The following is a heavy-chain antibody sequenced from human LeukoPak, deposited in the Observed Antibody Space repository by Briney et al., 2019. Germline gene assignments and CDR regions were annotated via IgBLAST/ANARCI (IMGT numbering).Heavy chain of an antibody. J-gene: IGHJ4*02. V-gene: IGHV3-74*01. Sequence: GGSLRLSCAASGFTFSSYWMHWVRQAPGKGLVWVSRINSDGSSTSYADSVKGRFTISRDNSKNTLYLQMNSLRAEDTAVYYCAKGGEWLYYFDYWGQGTLVTVSS. CDR3: AKGGEWLYYFDY. D-gene: IGHD6-19*01. CDR2: INSDGSST. CDR1: GFTFSSYW.